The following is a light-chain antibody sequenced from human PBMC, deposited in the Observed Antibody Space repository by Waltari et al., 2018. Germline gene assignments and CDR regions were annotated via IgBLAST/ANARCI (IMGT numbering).Light chain of an antibody. CDR3: QQYGSAPTT. CDR2: GAS. CDR1: QGVRNTY. V-gene: IGKV3-20*01. J-gene: IGKJ1*01. Sequence: EIVLTQSPGALSLSPGERATLSCRASQGVRNTYLAWYQQKPGQAPRLLIYGASSRATGIADRFSGSGSGTDFTLTISRLEPEDFAVYYCQQYGSAPTTFGQGTKVEVK.